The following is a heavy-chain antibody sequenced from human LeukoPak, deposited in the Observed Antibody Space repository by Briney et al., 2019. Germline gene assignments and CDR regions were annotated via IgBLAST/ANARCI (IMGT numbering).Heavy chain of an antibody. D-gene: IGHD4-17*01. J-gene: IGHJ4*02. CDR2: IYSGGNT. CDR3: ASRPSGDYPYFDY. CDR1: GFTVSSNY. V-gene: IGHV3-66*01. Sequence: GGSLRLSCAASGFTVSSNYMSWVRQAPGKGLDWVSVIYSGGNTYYADSVKCRFTISRDNSKNTLYLQMNSLRAEDTAVYYCASRPSGDYPYFDYWGQGTLVTVSS.